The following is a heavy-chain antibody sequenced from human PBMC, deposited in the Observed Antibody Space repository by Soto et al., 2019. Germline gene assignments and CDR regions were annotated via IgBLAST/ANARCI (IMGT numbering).Heavy chain of an antibody. CDR3: ARYHYSGWGSYRYGGMCV. CDR2: IIPIFGTA. D-gene: IGHD3-16*02. Sequence: QVQLVQSGAEVKKPGTSVKVSCKASGGTFSSYAISWVRQAPGQGLEWMGGIIPIFGTANYAQKFQGRVTITADESGSTAYMELSRLRSEETAVYYCARYHYSGWGSYRYGGMCVWGQGTTVTVAS. J-gene: IGHJ6*02. V-gene: IGHV1-69*01. CDR1: GGTFSSYA.